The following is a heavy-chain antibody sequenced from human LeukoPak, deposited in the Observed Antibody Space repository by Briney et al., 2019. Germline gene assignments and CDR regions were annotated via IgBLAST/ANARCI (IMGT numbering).Heavy chain of an antibody. CDR1: GFTFSSYW. D-gene: IGHD3-22*01. V-gene: IGHV3-7*01. CDR3: ARDGSYYDSSGIAFDY. Sequence: GGSLRLSCTASGFTFSSYWMSWVRQGPGKGLEWVANIKQDGSEKYYVDSVRGRFTISRDNAKSSLFLQMNSLRAEDTAVYYCARDGSYYDSSGIAFDYWGQGTLVTVSS. J-gene: IGHJ4*02. CDR2: IKQDGSEK.